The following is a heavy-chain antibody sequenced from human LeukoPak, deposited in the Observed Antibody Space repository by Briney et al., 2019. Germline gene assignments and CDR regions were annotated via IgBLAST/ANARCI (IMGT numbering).Heavy chain of an antibody. V-gene: IGHV3-33*01. CDR3: ARDRTYYDILTGYSHGYFDY. D-gene: IGHD3-9*01. CDR2: IWYDGSNK. CDR1: GFTFSSYG. J-gene: IGHJ4*02. Sequence: GGSLRLSCAASGFTFSSYGMHWVRQAPGKGLEWVAVIWYDGSNKYYADSVKGRFTISRDNSKNTLYLQMYSLRAEDTAVYYCARDRTYYDILTGYSHGYFDYWGQGTLVTVSS.